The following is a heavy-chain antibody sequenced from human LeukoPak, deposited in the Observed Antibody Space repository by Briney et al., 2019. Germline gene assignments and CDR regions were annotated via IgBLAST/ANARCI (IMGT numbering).Heavy chain of an antibody. D-gene: IGHD3-22*01. J-gene: IGHJ4*02. CDR2: IYSGGTT. CDR3: ARGILDDSSGYYYRYYFDY. CDR1: GFTFSSYG. V-gene: IGHV3-53*01. Sequence: GGSLRLSCAASGFTFSSYGMHWVRQAPEKGLEWVSVIYSGGTTYYADSVKGRFTISRDNSKNTLYLQMNSLRAEDTAVYYCARGILDDSSGYYYRYYFDYWGQGTLVTVSS.